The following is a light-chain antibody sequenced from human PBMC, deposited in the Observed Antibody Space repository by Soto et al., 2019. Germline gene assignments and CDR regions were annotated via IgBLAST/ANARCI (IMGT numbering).Light chain of an antibody. V-gene: IGKV3-15*01. CDR1: ETVYGN. Sequence: EIVMTQSPVTLSVSPGEGASLSCRASETVYGNVAWYQQKPGQAPRLLIYDASTRATDIPARFSGSGSGTEFTLTISSLQSADFAVYFCQHGKTFGQGTKVES. CDR3: QHGKT. CDR2: DAS. J-gene: IGKJ1*01.